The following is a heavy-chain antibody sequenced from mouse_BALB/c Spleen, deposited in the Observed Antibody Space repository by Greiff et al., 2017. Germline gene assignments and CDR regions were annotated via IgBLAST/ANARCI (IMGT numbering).Heavy chain of an antibody. Sequence: MVESGPELVKPGASVKISCKASGYTFTDYYINWVKQKPGQGLEWIGWIYPGSGNTKYNEKFKGKATLTVDTSSSTAYMQLSSLTSEDTAVYFCAREMYGNYDYWGQGTTLTVSS. J-gene: IGHJ2*01. D-gene: IGHD2-10*02. CDR3: AREMYGNYDY. CDR2: IYPGSGNT. CDR1: GYTFTDYY. V-gene: IGHV1-84*02.